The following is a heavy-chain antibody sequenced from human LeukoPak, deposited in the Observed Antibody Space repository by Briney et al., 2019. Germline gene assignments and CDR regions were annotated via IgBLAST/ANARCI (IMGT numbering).Heavy chain of an antibody. CDR2: IYYRGNT. J-gene: IGHJ4*02. Sequence: SETLSLTCTVSGDSISSYNYFWGWIRQPPGKGLERDGSIYYRGNTYYNPSLKSRVTLSADTSKNQFSLKVTSVTAADTAVYYCARASSGYYWDFDYWGQGALVTVSS. V-gene: IGHV4-39*01. D-gene: IGHD3-22*01. CDR1: GDSISSYNYF. CDR3: ARASSGYYWDFDY.